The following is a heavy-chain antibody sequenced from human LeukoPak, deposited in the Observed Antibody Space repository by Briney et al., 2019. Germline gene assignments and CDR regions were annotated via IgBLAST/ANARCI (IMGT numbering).Heavy chain of an antibody. D-gene: IGHD3-3*01. Sequence: ASVKVSCKASGYTFTSYAMNWVRQAPGQGLEWMGWIGAYNGNTNYAQKLQGRVTMTTDTSTSTAYMELRSLRSDDTAVYYCARDQGMYYDFWSGPSETQIFDYWGQGTLVTVSS. CDR2: IGAYNGNT. J-gene: IGHJ4*02. CDR1: GYTFTSYA. CDR3: ARDQGMYYDFWSGPSETQIFDY. V-gene: IGHV1-18*01.